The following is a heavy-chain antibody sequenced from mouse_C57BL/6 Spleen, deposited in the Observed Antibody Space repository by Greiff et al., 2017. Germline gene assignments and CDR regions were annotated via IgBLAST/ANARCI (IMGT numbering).Heavy chain of an antibody. CDR2: ISSGSSTI. D-gene: IGHD2-12*01. V-gene: IGHV5-17*01. CDR3: ARYDGVYYAMDY. Sequence: EVKLVESGGGLVKPGGSLKLSCAASGFTFSDYGMHWVRQAPEKGLEWVAYISSGSSTIYYADTVKGRFTISRDNAKKTLFLQRTSLRSEDTAMYYCARYDGVYYAMDYWGQGTSVTVSS. CDR1: GFTFSDYG. J-gene: IGHJ4*01.